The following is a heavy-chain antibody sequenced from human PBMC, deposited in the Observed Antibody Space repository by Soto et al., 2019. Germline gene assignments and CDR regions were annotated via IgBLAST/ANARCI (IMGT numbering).Heavy chain of an antibody. D-gene: IGHD3-10*01. CDR3: ARATGYYYYGMDV. J-gene: IGHJ6*02. Sequence: GGSLRLSCAASGFTFSSYSMNWVRQAPGKGLEWVSSISSSSSYIYYADSVKGRFTISRDNAKNSLYLQMNSLRAEDTAVHYCARATGYYYYGMDVWGQGTTVTVSS. CDR1: GFTFSSYS. V-gene: IGHV3-21*01. CDR2: ISSSSSYI.